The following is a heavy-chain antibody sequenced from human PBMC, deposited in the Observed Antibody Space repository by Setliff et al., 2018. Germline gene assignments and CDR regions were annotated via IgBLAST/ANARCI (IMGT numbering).Heavy chain of an antibody. CDR3: ARLALTGYDSSGYYYALDYYYYMDV. J-gene: IGHJ6*03. D-gene: IGHD3-22*01. Sequence: GGSLRLSCAASGFTFSSFAMTWVRQAPGRGLQWVSVINDSAGSTYYADSVKGRFTISRDNSKNTLYLQMNSLRAEDTAFYYCARLALTGYDSSGYYYALDYYYYMDVWGKGTTVTSP. V-gene: IGHV3-23*01. CDR1: GFTFSSFA. CDR2: INDSAGST.